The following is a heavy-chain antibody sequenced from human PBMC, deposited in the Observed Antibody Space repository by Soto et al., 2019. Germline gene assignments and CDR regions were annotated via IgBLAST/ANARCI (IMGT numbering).Heavy chain of an antibody. V-gene: IGHV3-30*18. CDR2: ISYEGTNQ. J-gene: IGHJ4*02. CDR1: EXSYCDYR. CDR3: AKSEDDSSAYVASFDY. D-gene: IGHD3-22*01. Sequence: SVGLASAASEXSYCDYRMPGVRESRGKGPEWRAFISYEGTNQRYADSVKGRFTISRDNFKNTLHLQTNSLRREQTAVYSCAKSEDDSSAYVASFDYRGQATLGT.